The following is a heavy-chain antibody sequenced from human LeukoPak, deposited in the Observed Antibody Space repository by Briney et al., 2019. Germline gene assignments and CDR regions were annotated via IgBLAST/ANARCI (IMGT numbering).Heavy chain of an antibody. CDR3: AVGDLARYGAGRFHFDY. Sequence: SETLSLTCTVSGGSISSSSYYWGFIRQPPGKGLEWIGSIHYSGSTYYNPSLKSRVTISVDTSKDQFSLKVTSVTAADTAVYYCAVGDLARYGAGRFHFDYWGQGTLVTVSS. CDR1: GGSISSSSYY. CDR2: IHYSGST. J-gene: IGHJ4*02. V-gene: IGHV4-39*01. D-gene: IGHD3-10*01.